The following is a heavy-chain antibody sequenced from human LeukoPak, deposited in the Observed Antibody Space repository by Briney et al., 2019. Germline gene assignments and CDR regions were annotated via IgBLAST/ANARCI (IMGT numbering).Heavy chain of an antibody. CDR1: GFTFSNSA. CDR3: ARGLAISSSGCYDTFDY. Sequence: GGSLRLSCAASGFTFSNSAMYWVRQAPGKGLGFVSVISTNGDRTYYADSVKGRFTISRDNSKNTLYLQMGSLRADDMAVYYCARGLAISSSGCYDTFDYWGQGALVTVSS. D-gene: IGHD6-19*01. CDR2: ISTNGDRT. V-gene: IGHV3-64*02. J-gene: IGHJ4*02.